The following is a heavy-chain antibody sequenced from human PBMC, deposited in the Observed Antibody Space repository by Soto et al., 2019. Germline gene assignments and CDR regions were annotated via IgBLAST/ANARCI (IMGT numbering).Heavy chain of an antibody. CDR3: AKDAGSVCSGGSCYFQAPDY. D-gene: IGHD2-15*01. V-gene: IGHV3-23*01. Sequence: EVQLLESGGGLVQPGGSLRLSCAASGFTFNSFAMSWVRQAPGKGLEWVSSISGSGGSTYYADSVRGRFTISRDNSKNTQYVQMNSLRVEDTAVYYCAKDAGSVCSGGSCYFQAPDYWGQGTLVTVSS. J-gene: IGHJ4*02. CDR1: GFTFNSFA. CDR2: ISGSGGST.